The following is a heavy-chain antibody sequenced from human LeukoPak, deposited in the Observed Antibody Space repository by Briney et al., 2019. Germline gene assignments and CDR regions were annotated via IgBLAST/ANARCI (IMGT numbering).Heavy chain of an antibody. Sequence: GGSLRLSCAASGFTFSSYGMHWVRQAPGKALECVVVISYDGSNKYYADSVKGRFTISRDNSKNTLYLQMNSLRAEDTAVYYCAKVKRWLAHYFDYWGQGTLVTVSS. CDR2: ISYDGSNK. D-gene: IGHD6-19*01. CDR3: AKVKRWLAHYFDY. V-gene: IGHV3-30*18. J-gene: IGHJ4*02. CDR1: GFTFSSYG.